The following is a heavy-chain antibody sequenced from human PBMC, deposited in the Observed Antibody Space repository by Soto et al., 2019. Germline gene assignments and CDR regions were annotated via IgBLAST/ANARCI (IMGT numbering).Heavy chain of an antibody. CDR2: ISGSGGST. CDR1: GFTFSSYA. V-gene: IGHV3-23*01. CDR3: ARDYAPYSSHYYYGMDV. Sequence: EVQLLESGGGLVQPGGSLRLSCAASGFTFSSYAMSWVRQAPGKGLEWVSAISGSGGSTYYADSVKGRFTISRDNAKNSLYLQMNSLRAEDTAVYYCARDYAPYSSHYYYGMDVWGQGTTVTVSS. D-gene: IGHD6-19*01. J-gene: IGHJ6*02.